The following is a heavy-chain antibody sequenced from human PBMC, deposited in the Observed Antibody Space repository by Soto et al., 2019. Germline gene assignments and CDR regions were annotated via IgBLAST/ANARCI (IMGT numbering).Heavy chain of an antibody. J-gene: IGHJ4*02. CDR1: GYNFNSYW. CDR3: ARRVGSSWRDFDN. V-gene: IGHV5-51*01. Sequence: GESLKLSRRGSGYNFNSYWLAWVRQMPGKGLEWMGIIFPSGSDTRYSPSFRGQVTISVDRSISTAYLQWNSLKASDSATYYCARRVGSSWRDFDNWGQGTLVTVSS. D-gene: IGHD6-13*01. CDR2: IFPSGSDT.